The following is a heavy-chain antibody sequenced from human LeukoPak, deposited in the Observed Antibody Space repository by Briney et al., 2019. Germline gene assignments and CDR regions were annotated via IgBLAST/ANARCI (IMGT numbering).Heavy chain of an antibody. D-gene: IGHD3-10*01. CDR1: GGSISNSSYY. Sequence: SETLSLTCSVSGGSISNSSYYWGWIRQPPGKGLEWIGTIYYSGSTNYNPSLKSRVTISIDTSKNQFSLKLSSVTAADTAVYYCAGHYGSGFDFWGQGTLVTVSS. CDR2: IYYSGST. CDR3: AGHYGSGFDF. J-gene: IGHJ4*02. V-gene: IGHV4-39*07.